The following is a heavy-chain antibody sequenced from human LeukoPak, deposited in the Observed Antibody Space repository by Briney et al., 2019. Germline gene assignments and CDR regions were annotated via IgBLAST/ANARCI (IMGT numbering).Heavy chain of an antibody. J-gene: IGHJ6*03. D-gene: IGHD5-18*01. CDR1: GYTFTSYG. V-gene: IGHV1-2*02. CDR3: ARGHRYGFLSGDHYYYYMDV. CDR2: INPKSGGT. Sequence: GASVKVSCKASGYTFTSYGISWVRQAPGQGLDWMGWINPKSGGTNYAQKFQGRVTMTRDTSISTAYMELRGLRSDDTAVYYCARGHRYGFLSGDHYYYYMDVWGKGTSVTISS.